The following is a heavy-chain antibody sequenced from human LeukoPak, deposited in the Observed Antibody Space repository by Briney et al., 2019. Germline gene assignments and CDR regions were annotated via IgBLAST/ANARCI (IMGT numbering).Heavy chain of an antibody. D-gene: IGHD1-14*01. CDR3: ARDKDLRYHDAFDI. CDR2: ISSSSSYI. V-gene: IGHV3-21*01. Sequence: GGSLRLSCAASGFTFSSYSMNWVRQAPGKGLEWVSSISSSSSYIYYADSVKGRFTISRDNAKNSLYLQMNSLRAEDTAVYYCARDKDLRYHDAFDIWGQGTMVTVSS. J-gene: IGHJ3*02. CDR1: GFTFSSYS.